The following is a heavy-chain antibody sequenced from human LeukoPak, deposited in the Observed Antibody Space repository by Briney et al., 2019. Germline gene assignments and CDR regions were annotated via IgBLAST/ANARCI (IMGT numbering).Heavy chain of an antibody. CDR3: ARDRQPYGSGRHMDV. D-gene: IGHD3-10*01. CDR2: INPNSGGT. Sequence: ASVKVSCKASGYTFTGYYMHWVRQAPGQGLEWMGWINPNSGGTNYAQKFQGRVTMTRDTSISTAYMELRSLRSDDTAVYYCARDRQPYGSGRHMDVWGKGTTVTVSS. V-gene: IGHV1-2*02. J-gene: IGHJ6*03. CDR1: GYTFTGYY.